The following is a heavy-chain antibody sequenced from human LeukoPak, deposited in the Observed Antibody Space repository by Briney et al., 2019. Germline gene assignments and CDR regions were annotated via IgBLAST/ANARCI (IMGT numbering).Heavy chain of an antibody. CDR1: GGSFSGYY. J-gene: IGHJ4*02. CDR3: ARATAAAGFSADY. D-gene: IGHD6-13*01. V-gene: IGHV4-34*01. CDR2: INHSGST. Sequence: SETLSLTCAVYGGSFSGYYWCWIRQPPGKGLEWIGEINHSGSTNYNPSLKSRVTISVDTSKNQFSLKLSSVTAADTAVYYCARATAAAGFSADYWGQGTLVTVSS.